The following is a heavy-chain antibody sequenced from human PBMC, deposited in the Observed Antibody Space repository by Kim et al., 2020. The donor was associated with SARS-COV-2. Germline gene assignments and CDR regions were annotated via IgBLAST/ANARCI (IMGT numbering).Heavy chain of an antibody. J-gene: IGHJ4*02. D-gene: IGHD3-3*01. CDR3: ARTAYLYDFWSGYYLDY. Sequence: FQGRVTMTRDTSTSTGYMELSSLRSEDTAVYYCARTAYLYDFWSGYYLDYWGQGTLVTVSS. V-gene: IGHV1-46*01.